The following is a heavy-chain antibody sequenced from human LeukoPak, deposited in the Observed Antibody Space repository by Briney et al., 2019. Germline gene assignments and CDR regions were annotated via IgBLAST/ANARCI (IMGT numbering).Heavy chain of an antibody. CDR1: GFTFSSYS. V-gene: IGHV3-23*01. D-gene: IGHD1-1*01. J-gene: IGHJ4*02. CDR2: ISGSGGST. CDR3: AKDRAPGNAFDY. Sequence: GGSLRLSCAASGFTFSSYSMNWVRQAPGKGLEWVSAISGSGGSTYYADSVKGRFTISRDNSKNTLCLQMNSLRAEDTAVYYCAKDRAPGNAFDYWGQGTLVTVSS.